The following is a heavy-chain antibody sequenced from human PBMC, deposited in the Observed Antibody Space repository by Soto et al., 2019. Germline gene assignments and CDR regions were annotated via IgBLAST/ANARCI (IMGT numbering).Heavy chain of an antibody. V-gene: IGHV1-69*01. J-gene: IGHJ4*02. D-gene: IGHD5-18*01. CDR3: ARDESFRGYSYGFDY. CDR2: IIPIFGTA. CDR1: GGTFSSYA. Sequence: QVQLVQSGAEVKKPGSSVKVSCKASGGTFSSYAISWVRQAPGQGLEWMGGIIPIFGTANYAQKFQGRVAITADESTSTAYMELSSLRSEDTAVYYGARDESFRGYSYGFDYWGQGTLVTVSS.